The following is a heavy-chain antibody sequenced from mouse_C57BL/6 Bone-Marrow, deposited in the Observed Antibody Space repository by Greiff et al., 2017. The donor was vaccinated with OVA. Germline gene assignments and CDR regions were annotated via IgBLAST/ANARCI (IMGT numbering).Heavy chain of an antibody. CDR2: IWTGGGT. Sequence: VKLQESGPGLVAPSQSLSITCTVSGFSLTSYAISWVRQPPGKGLEWLGVIWTGGGTNYNSALKSRLSISKDNSKSQVFLKMNSLQTDDTARYYCARNRPTVVATDWYFDVWGTGTTVTVSS. J-gene: IGHJ1*03. D-gene: IGHD1-1*01. V-gene: IGHV2-9-1*01. CDR3: ARNRPTVVATDWYFDV. CDR1: GFSLTSYA.